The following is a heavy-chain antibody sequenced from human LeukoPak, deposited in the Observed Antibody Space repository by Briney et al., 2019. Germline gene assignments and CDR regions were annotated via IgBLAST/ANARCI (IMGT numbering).Heavy chain of an antibody. CDR1: GFTFSSYW. D-gene: IGHD1-26*01. Sequence: SGGSLRLSCAASGFTFSSYWMHWVRQAPGKGLVWVSRINSDGSSTSYADSVKGRFTISRDNAKNTLYLQMNSLRAEDTAVYYCARGVSGSYFDYWGQGTLVTVSS. CDR2: INSDGSST. J-gene: IGHJ4*02. V-gene: IGHV3-74*01. CDR3: ARGVSGSYFDY.